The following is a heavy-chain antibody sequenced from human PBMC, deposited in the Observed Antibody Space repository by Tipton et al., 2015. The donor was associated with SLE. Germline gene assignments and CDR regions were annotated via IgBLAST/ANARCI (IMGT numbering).Heavy chain of an antibody. J-gene: IGHJ6*03. V-gene: IGHV4-31*02. Sequence: LRLSCTVSGGSVTSGSYYWSWIRQHPGKGLEWLGFFYYGGSTYYNPSLMSRVTISVDTSKNQFSLKLTSVTAADTAVYYCAAGIQEGRYYYYMDIWGKGTTVTVSS. D-gene: IGHD6-13*01. CDR1: GGSVTSGSYY. CDR2: FYYGGST. CDR3: AAGIQEGRYYYYMDI.